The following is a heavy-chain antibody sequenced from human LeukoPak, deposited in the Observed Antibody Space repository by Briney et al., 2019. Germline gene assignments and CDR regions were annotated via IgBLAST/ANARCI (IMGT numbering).Heavy chain of an antibody. CDR2: MNPHTGST. CDR3: ARGLLRDLKYFDRLLNPYFDT. Sequence: GASVKVSCKASGYTFLRCDINWVRQAPGQGPEWMGWMNPHTGSTGLAQKFRGRLTMTSNKAVDTAYMELSSLKSDDTAVYFCARGLLRDLKYFDRLLNPYFDTWGQGALVTVSS. D-gene: IGHD3-9*01. J-gene: IGHJ5*02. CDR1: GYTFLRCD. V-gene: IGHV1-8*01.